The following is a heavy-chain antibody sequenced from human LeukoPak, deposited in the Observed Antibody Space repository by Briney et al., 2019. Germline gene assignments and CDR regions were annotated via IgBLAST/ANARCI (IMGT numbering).Heavy chain of an antibody. CDR1: GFTFNNYG. Sequence: GGSLRLPCAASGFTFNNYGMHWVRQAPGKGLEWVAVISYDGRNKHYPDSVKGRFTISRDISTDTLWLQMDSLRTEDTAVYYCAKGPLRGTAAAIDYWGQGTLVTVSS. CDR2: ISYDGRNK. V-gene: IGHV3-30*18. D-gene: IGHD2-2*01. CDR3: AKGPLRGTAAAIDY. J-gene: IGHJ4*02.